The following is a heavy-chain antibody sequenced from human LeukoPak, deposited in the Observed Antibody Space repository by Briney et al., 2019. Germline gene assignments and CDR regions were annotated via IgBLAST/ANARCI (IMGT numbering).Heavy chain of an antibody. CDR2: ISGSGGST. J-gene: IGHJ4*02. V-gene: IGHV3-23*01. CDR3: ARDVTGYYYDSSGYYHLDY. CDR1: GFTFSSYA. D-gene: IGHD3-22*01. Sequence: PGGSLRLSCAASGFTFSSYAMSWVRQAPGKGLEWVSAISGSGGSTYYADSVKGRFTISRDNAKNSLYLQMNSLRAEDTAVYYCARDVTGYYYDSSGYYHLDYWGQGTLVTVSS.